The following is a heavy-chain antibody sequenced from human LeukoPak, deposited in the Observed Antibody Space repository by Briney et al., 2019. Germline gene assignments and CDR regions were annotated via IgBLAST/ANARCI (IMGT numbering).Heavy chain of an antibody. Sequence: GESLRLSCAASGFPFSNAWMSWVRQAPGKGLEWVGRFKSKTDGGTIDYAAPVKGRFTISRDDSKDTLYLQMNSLNTEDTAVYYCVADLFNHYYGMDVWGQGTTVTVSS. CDR2: FKSKTDGGTI. CDR3: VADLFNHYYGMDV. V-gene: IGHV3-15*01. CDR1: GFPFSNAW. J-gene: IGHJ6*02.